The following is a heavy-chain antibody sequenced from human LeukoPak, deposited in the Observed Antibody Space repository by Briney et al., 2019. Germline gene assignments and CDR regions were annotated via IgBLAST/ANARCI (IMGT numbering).Heavy chain of an antibody. Sequence: ASVKVSCKASGYTFTGYYMHWVRQAPGQGLEWMGWINPNSGGTNYAQKFQGRVTMTRDTSISTAYMELSRLRSDDTAVYYCARDGITIRRRRYFDYWGQGTLVTVSS. CDR3: ARDGITIRRRRYFDY. V-gene: IGHV1-2*02. CDR2: INPNSGGT. CDR1: GYTFTGYY. D-gene: IGHD3-10*01. J-gene: IGHJ4*02.